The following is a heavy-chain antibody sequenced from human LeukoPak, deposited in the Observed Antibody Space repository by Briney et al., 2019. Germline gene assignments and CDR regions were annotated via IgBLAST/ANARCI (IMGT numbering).Heavy chain of an antibody. D-gene: IGHD2-15*01. V-gene: IGHV3-23*01. Sequence: VGSLGLLFASSGFPFNNYALTWVRQAPGKGLEWVSSLNDSGGGTFYPGSRKGPVTIFRGNFKKPLVLQMNPLEAEGTALYLLSRNINGPDYWGQGTLVTVSS. J-gene: IGHJ4*02. CDR2: LNDSGGGT. CDR1: GFPFNNYA. CDR3: SRNINGPDY.